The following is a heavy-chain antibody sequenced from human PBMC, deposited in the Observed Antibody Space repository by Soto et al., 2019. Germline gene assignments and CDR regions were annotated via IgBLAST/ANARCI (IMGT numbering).Heavy chain of an antibody. Sequence: GGSLRLSCAASGFTFSSYGMHWVRQAPGKGLEWVAVIWYDGSNKYYADSVKGRFTISRDNSKNTLYLQMNSLRAEDTAVYYCARERRAGYYYMDVWGKGTTVTVSS. CDR2: IWYDGSNK. CDR1: GFTFSSYG. V-gene: IGHV3-33*01. CDR3: ARERRAGYYYMDV. J-gene: IGHJ6*03.